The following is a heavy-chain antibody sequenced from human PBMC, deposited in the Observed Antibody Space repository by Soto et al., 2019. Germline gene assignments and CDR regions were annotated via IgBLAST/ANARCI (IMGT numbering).Heavy chain of an antibody. CDR1: GFTFSNSA. CDR3: AAELYSGGSCCSFDI. V-gene: IGHV1-58*01. CDR2: IVVVSGNT. D-gene: IGHD2-15*01. Sequence: ASVKVSCKTSGFTFSNSAVQWVRQARVQRREWMGWIVVVSGNTKYAQKFRERVTITRDRSKSTAHMEVSSLASEDTAVYYCAAELYSGGSCCSFDIWAQGTMVTVSS. J-gene: IGHJ3*02.